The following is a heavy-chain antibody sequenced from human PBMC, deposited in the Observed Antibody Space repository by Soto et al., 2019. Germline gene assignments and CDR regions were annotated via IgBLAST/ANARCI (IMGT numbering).Heavy chain of an antibody. D-gene: IGHD6-6*01. J-gene: IGHJ4*02. Sequence: SETLSLTCTVSGGSISSSSYYWGWIRQPPGKGLEWIGSIYYSGSTYYNPSLKSRVTISVDTSKNQFSLKLSSVTAADTAVYYCSRRGGIAARPYTYYFDYWGQGTLVTVSS. CDR2: IYYSGST. CDR3: SRRGGIAARPYTYYFDY. CDR1: GGSISSSSYY. V-gene: IGHV4-39*01.